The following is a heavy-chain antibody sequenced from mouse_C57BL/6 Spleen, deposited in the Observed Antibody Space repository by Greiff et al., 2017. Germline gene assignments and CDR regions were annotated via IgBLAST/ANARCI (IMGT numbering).Heavy chain of an antibody. CDR3: ARATVVPFDY. Sequence: VQLQQSGPGLVKPSQSLSLTCSVTGYSITSGYYWNWIRQFPGNKLEWMGYISYDGSNNYNPSLKNRISITRDTSKNQFFLKLNSVTTEDTATYYCARATVVPFDYWGQGTTLTVSS. D-gene: IGHD1-1*01. V-gene: IGHV3-6*01. CDR1: GYSITSGYY. CDR2: ISYDGSN. J-gene: IGHJ2*01.